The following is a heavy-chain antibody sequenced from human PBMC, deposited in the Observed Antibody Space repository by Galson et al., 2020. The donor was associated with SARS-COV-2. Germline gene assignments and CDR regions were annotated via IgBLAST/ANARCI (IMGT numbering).Heavy chain of an antibody. V-gene: IGHV3-30-3*01. CDR1: GFTFSSYA. CDR2: ISYDGSNK. Sequence: GESLKISCAASGFTFSSYAMHWVRQAPGKGLEWVAVISYDGSNKYYADSVKGRFTISRDNSKNTLYLQMNSLRAEDTAVYYCARDPLITFGGVIVIGYYYYGMDVWGQGTTVTVSS. CDR3: ARDPLITFGGVIVIGYYYYGMDV. J-gene: IGHJ6*02. D-gene: IGHD3-16*02.